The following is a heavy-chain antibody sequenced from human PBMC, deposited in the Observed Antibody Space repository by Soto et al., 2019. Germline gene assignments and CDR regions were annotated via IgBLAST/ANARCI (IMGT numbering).Heavy chain of an antibody. Sequence: QVQLVQSGAEVKKPGSSVKVSCKASGDSFSSYTISWVRQAPGQGLEWMGRIIPISGITNYAQRFQGRVTITADKSTGTVYMDLSGLTSEDTAVYYCARPAVSSNSFWVYWGQGTLVTVSS. D-gene: IGHD2-2*01. V-gene: IGHV1-69*02. J-gene: IGHJ4*02. CDR3: ARPAVSSNSFWVY. CDR1: GDSFSSYT. CDR2: IIPISGIT.